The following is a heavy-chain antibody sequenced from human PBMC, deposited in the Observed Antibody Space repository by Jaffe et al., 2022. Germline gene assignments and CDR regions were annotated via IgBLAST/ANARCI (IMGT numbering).Heavy chain of an antibody. CDR2: IKQDGSEK. J-gene: IGHJ4*02. V-gene: IGHV3-7*05. D-gene: IGHD3-16*01. CDR3: ARDRYYDYVWGPIDY. Sequence: EVQLVESGGGLVQPGGSLRLSCAASGFTFSSYWMSWVRQAPGKGLEWVANIKQDGSEKYYVDSVKGRFTISRDNAKNSLYLQMNSLRAEDTAVYYCARDRYYDYVWGPIDYWGQGTLVTVSS. CDR1: GFTFSSYW.